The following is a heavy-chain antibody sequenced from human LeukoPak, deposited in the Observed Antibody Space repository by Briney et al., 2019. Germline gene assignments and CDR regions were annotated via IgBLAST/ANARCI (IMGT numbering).Heavy chain of an antibody. CDR2: INPNSGGT. V-gene: IGHV1-2*02. CDR3: VGGSRINMRPDIYFDY. Sequence: GASVKVSCKTSGYTFTAYYIHWVRQAPGQGLEWMGWINPNSGGTSYAQKFQGRVTMTRDTSISTAYMELSSLRSDDTAVFYCVGGSRINMRPDIYFDYWSQGTLVTVSS. D-gene: IGHD3-22*01. CDR1: GYTFTAYY. J-gene: IGHJ4*02.